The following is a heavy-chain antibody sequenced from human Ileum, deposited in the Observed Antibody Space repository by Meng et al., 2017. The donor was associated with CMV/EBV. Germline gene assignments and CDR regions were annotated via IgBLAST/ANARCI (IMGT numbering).Heavy chain of an antibody. CDR1: GGTFSSYA. D-gene: IGHD5-24*01. CDR3: AREGEDGDIDY. J-gene: IGHJ4*02. V-gene: IGHV1-69*10. CDR2: IIPILGIA. Sequence: SVKLSCKASGGTFSSYAISWVRQAPGQGPEWMGGIIPILGIANYAQKFQVRVTITADKSTSTAYMELSSLRSEDTAVYYCAREGEDGDIDYWGQGTLVTVSS.